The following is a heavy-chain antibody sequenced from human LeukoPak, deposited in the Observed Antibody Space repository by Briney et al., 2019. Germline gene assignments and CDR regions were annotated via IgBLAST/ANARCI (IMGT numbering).Heavy chain of an antibody. J-gene: IGHJ3*02. CDR3: ARDLVTVTKGFDI. V-gene: IGHV4-59*11. Sequence: SETLYLTCAVSDDSFSSHYWTWVRQPPGQGLEWIGYISYIGRTNYNPSLKSRVTISIDTSKNQFSLKLTSVTAADTAVYYCARDLVTVTKGFDIWGQGTMVSVSS. CDR2: ISYIGRT. D-gene: IGHD4-17*01. CDR1: DDSFSSHY.